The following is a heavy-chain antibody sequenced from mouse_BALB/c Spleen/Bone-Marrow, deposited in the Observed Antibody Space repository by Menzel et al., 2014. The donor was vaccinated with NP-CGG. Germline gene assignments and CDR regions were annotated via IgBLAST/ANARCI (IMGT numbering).Heavy chain of an antibody. CDR3: ARVYDYDEYFDV. Sequence: ESGPGLVKPSQSLSLTCSVTGYSITSGYYWNWIRQFPGNKLEWMGYISYDGSNNYNPSLKNRISITRDTSKNQFFLKFNSVTTEDTATYYCARVYDYDEYFDVWGAGTTVTVSS. CDR2: ISYDGSN. J-gene: IGHJ1*01. CDR1: GYSITSGYY. D-gene: IGHD2-4*01. V-gene: IGHV3-6*02.